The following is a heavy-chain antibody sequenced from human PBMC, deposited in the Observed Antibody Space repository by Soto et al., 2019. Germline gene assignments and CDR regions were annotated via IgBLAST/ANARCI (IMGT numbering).Heavy chain of an antibody. V-gene: IGHV1-69*10. CDR2: IIPILGIA. Sequence: SVKVSCKHSGYTFTGYYIHCVRQAPGQGLEWMGWIIPILGIANYAQKFQGRVTMTTNKSTSTAYMELSSLRSEDTAVYYCARTLYGDNVDYWGQGTLVTVSS. D-gene: IGHD4-17*01. CDR1: GYTFTGYY. CDR3: ARTLYGDNVDY. J-gene: IGHJ4*02.